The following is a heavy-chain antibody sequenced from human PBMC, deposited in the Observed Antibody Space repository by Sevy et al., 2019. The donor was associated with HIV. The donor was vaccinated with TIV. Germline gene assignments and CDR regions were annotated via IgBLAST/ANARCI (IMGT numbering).Heavy chain of an antibody. CDR3: ARDKAAAGGFDY. D-gene: IGHD6-13*01. J-gene: IGHJ4*02. V-gene: IGHV3-21*01. CDR2: ISSSGSYI. Sequence: GGSLRLSCAASGFTFSSYSMNWVRQAPGKGLEWVSSISSSGSYIYYADSVKGRFTISRDNAKNSLYLQMNSLRAEDTAVYYCARDKAAAGGFDYWGQGTLVTVSS. CDR1: GFTFSSYS.